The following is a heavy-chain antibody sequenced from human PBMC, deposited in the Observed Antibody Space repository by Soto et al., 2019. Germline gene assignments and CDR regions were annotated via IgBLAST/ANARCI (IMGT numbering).Heavy chain of an antibody. D-gene: IGHD1-26*01. CDR2: IYYSGST. J-gene: IGHJ4*02. CDR1: GGSISSSSYY. CDR3: ASSPRGSYFDY. V-gene: IGHV4-39*01. Sequence: SETLSLTCTVSGGSISSSSYYWGWIRQPSGKGLEWIGSIYYSGSTYYNPSLKSRVTISVDTSKNQFSLKLSSVTAADTAVYYCASSPRGSYFDYWGQGTLVTVSS.